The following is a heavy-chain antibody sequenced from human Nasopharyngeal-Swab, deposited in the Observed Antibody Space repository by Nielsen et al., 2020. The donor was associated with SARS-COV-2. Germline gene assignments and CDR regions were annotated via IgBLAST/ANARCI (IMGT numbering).Heavy chain of an antibody. Sequence: WIRPPPGKGLEWVAVIWHDGSNKYYADSVKGRFTISRDNSKNTLYLQMNSLRAEDTAVYYCARDLTPMVIIYAFDVWGQGTMVTVSS. D-gene: IGHD5-18*01. CDR2: IWHDGSNK. V-gene: IGHV3-33*01. J-gene: IGHJ3*01. CDR3: ARDLTPMVIIYAFDV.